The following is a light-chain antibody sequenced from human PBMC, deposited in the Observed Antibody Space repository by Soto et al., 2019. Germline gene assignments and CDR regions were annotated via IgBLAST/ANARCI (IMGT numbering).Light chain of an antibody. Sequence: MTQSPANLSLSPGETATLSCRARQNINNYLAWYQQKLGQAPRLLIYGASTRATGIPARFSGSGSGTEFTLTISSLQSEDFAVYYCQQYHNWPPITFGQGTRLEIK. CDR2: GAS. CDR1: QNINNY. CDR3: QQYHNWPPIT. J-gene: IGKJ5*01. V-gene: IGKV3D-15*01.